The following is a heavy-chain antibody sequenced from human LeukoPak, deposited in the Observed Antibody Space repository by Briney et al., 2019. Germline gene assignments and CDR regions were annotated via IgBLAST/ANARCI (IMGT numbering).Heavy chain of an antibody. CDR1: GFTVSSNY. V-gene: IGHV3-53*05. J-gene: IGHJ6*03. CDR2: IYSGGST. CDR3: ARREQQSLYYYFLYMDV. D-gene: IGHD6-13*01. Sequence: GGSLRLSCAASGFTVSSNYMSWVRQAPGKGLEWVSVIYSGGSTYYADSVKGRFTISRDNAENSLYLQMNSLRAEDTAVYYCARREQQSLYYYFLYMDVWGKGTTVTVSS.